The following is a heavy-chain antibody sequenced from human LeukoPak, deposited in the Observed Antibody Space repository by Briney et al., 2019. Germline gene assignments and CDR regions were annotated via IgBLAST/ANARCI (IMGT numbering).Heavy chain of an antibody. CDR3: AKDNNYYDSSGYIDY. CDR2: ISWNSGSI. D-gene: IGHD3-22*01. CDR1: GFTFDDYA. V-gene: IGHV3-9*01. Sequence: PGGSLRLSCAASGFTFDDYAMHWVRQAPGKGLEWVSGISWNSGSIGYADSVKGRFTTSRDNAKNSLYLQMNSLRAEDTALYCCAKDNNYYDSSGYIDYWGQGTLVTVSS. J-gene: IGHJ4*02.